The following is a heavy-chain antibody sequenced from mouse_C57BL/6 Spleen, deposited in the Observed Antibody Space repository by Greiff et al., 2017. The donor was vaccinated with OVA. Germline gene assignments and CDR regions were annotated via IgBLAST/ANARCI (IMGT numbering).Heavy chain of an antibody. Sequence: QVQLQQSGAELVKPGASVKLSCKASGYTFTSYWMQWVKQRPGQGLEWIGKIDPSDSCTNYNQKFKGKATLTVDKSSSTAYMQLSSLTSEDSAVYYCAREEAKWDVRDYWGQGTTLTVSS. CDR3: AREEAKWDVRDY. CDR2: IDPSDSCT. CDR1: GYTFTSYW. J-gene: IGHJ2*01. D-gene: IGHD4-1*01. V-gene: IGHV1-50*01.